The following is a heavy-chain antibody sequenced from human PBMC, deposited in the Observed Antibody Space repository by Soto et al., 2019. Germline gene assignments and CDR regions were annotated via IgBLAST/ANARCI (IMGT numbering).Heavy chain of an antibody. D-gene: IGHD6-13*01. CDR2: IGANNDHT. CDR1: GYTITTYG. V-gene: IGHV1-18*01. CDR3: ARGGGIAAAGDNWFDP. J-gene: IGHJ5*02. Sequence: ASVTVSCKASGYTITTYGMTWVRQDPGQGLEWMGWIGANNDHTNYPQKLQGRVTMTTDTSTSTAYMELRSLTSDDTAVYYCARGGGIAAAGDNWFDPWGQGTLVTVSS.